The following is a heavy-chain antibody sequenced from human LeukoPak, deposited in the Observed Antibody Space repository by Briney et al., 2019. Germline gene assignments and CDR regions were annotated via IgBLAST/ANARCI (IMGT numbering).Heavy chain of an antibody. J-gene: IGHJ4*02. Sequence: ASVKVSCKAYGYTFTSYDINWVRQATGQGLEWMGWMNPNSGNTGYAQKFQGRVTMTRNTSISAAYMELSRLRSEDTVVYYCATRTHVDIVATLGERVKKGLDYWGQGTPVTVSS. CDR3: ATRTHVDIVATLGERVKKGLDY. D-gene: IGHD5-12*01. CDR1: GYTFTSYD. CDR2: MNPNSGNT. V-gene: IGHV1-8*01.